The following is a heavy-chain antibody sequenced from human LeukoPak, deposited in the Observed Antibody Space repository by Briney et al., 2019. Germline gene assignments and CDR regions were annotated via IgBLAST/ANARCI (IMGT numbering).Heavy chain of an antibody. Sequence: GSLRLSCAASGFTFSSYRMHWVRQAPGKGLVWVSRINPDGSRTDYADSVKGRFTISRDNAKSTLYLQMNSLRAEDTAVYYCARDFNSGYWGQGTLVTLFS. V-gene: IGHV3-74*01. CDR3: ARDFNSGY. J-gene: IGHJ4*02. D-gene: IGHD3-10*01. CDR2: INPDGSRT. CDR1: GFTFSSYR.